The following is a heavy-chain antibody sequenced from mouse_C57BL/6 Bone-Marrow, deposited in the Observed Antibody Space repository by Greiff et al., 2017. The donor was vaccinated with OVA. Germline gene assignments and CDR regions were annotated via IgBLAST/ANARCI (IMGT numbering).Heavy chain of an antibody. D-gene: IGHD1-1*01. Sequence: EVKLQQSGPELVKPGASVKISCTASGYSFTDYNMNWVKQSNGKSLEWIGVINPNYGTTSYNPKFKGKATLTVDVSSSTAYMQLNSLTSEDSAVYYYAFYCGSRYRYFDVWGTGTTVTVTS. CDR3: AFYCGSRYRYFDV. J-gene: IGHJ1*03. V-gene: IGHV1-39*01. CDR2: INPNYGTT. CDR1: GYSFTDYN.